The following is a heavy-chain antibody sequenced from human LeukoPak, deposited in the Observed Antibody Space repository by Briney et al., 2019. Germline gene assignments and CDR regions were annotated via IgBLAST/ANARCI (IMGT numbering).Heavy chain of an antibody. CDR1: GFTVSSNY. D-gene: IGHD5/OR15-5a*01. V-gene: IGHV3-30*18. J-gene: IGHJ4*02. Sequence: GGSVRLSCAASGFTVSSNYMSWVRQAPGKGLEGGADILYYGNKKLYADSVKGRFTISRDNYKNTLYLQMNSLRCEDTGVYHCAKDASRGYSVLDYWGQGTLVTVSS. CDR3: AKDASRGYSVLDY. CDR2: ILYYGNKK.